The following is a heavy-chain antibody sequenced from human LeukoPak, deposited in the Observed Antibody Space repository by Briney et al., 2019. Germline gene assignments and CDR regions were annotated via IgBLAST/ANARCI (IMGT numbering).Heavy chain of an antibody. Sequence: SETLSLTCTVSGGSISSSSYYWGWIRQPPGKGLEWIGSIYYSGSTYYNPSLKSRVTISVDTSKNQFSLKLSSVTAADTAVYYCARRKSGWYPFDYWGQGTLVTVSS. CDR3: ARRKSGWYPFDY. V-gene: IGHV4-39*01. J-gene: IGHJ4*02. CDR1: GGSISSSSYY. D-gene: IGHD6-19*01. CDR2: IYYSGST.